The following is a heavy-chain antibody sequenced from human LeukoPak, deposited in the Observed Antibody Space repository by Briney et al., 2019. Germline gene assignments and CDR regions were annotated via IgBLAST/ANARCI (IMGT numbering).Heavy chain of an antibody. CDR2: INHSGST. CDR3: ARGRDYYDSSGYYPPYYFDY. CDR1: GGSFSGYY. Sequence: PSETLSLTCAVYGGSFSGYYWSWIRQPPGKGLEWIGEINHSGSTNYNPSLKSRVTISVDTSKNQFSPKLSSVTAADTAVYYCARGRDYYDSSGYYPPYYFDYWGQGTLVTVSS. V-gene: IGHV4-34*01. D-gene: IGHD3-22*01. J-gene: IGHJ4*02.